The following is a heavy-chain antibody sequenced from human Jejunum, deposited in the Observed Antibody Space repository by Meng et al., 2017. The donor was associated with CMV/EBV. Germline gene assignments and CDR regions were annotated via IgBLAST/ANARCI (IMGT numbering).Heavy chain of an antibody. V-gene: IGHV3-23*01. CDR2: ISGSGGST. CDR3: AKGYCTTTSCSRTLDY. Sequence: SGFTVSSCARSWVRQAPGKGLGWVAVISGSGGSTYYADSVKGRFTISRDDSKSTLHLQMNSLRAEDTAVYYCAKGYCTTTSCSRTLDYWGQGTLVTVSS. CDR1: GFTVSSCA. J-gene: IGHJ4*02. D-gene: IGHD2-2*01.